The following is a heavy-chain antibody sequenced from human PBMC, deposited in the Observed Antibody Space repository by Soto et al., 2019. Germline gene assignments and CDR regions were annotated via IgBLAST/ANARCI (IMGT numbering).Heavy chain of an antibody. J-gene: IGHJ4*02. D-gene: IGHD6-13*01. CDR2: IYYSGST. V-gene: IGHV4-31*03. Sequence: TLSLTCTASGGSISSGGKYWSWIRQHPGKGLEWIGYIYYSGSTYYNPSLKSRVTISVDTSKNQFSLKLSSVTAADTAVYYCANDGSSSWYNFDYWGQGTLVTVSS. CDR3: ANDGSSSWYNFDY. CDR1: GGSISSGGKY.